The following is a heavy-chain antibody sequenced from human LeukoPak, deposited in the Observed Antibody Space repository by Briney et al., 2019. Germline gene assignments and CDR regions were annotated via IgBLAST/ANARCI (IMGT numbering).Heavy chain of an antibody. J-gene: IGHJ4*02. CDR3: AKDNPIAVAGTVDY. D-gene: IGHD6-19*01. V-gene: IGHV3-30*02. Sequence: PAGSLRLSCAASGFTFSSYGMHWVRQAPGKGLEWVAFIRYDGSNKYYADSVKGRFTISRDNSKNTLYLQMNSLRAEDTAVYYCAKDNPIAVAGTVDYWGQGTLVTVSS. CDR1: GFTFSSYG. CDR2: IRYDGSNK.